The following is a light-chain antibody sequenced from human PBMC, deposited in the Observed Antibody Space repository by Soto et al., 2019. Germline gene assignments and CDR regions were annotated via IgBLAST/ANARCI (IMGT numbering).Light chain of an antibody. Sequence: DIQMTRSPASLSASVGYRATITRRPSLPISNYLAWYQQKPGKIPNLLIYAASTLQAGVPSRFSGSGSGTDFTLTISSLQTEDVAAYYCKKYNSAPLTFGGGTKVDIK. V-gene: IGKV1-27*01. CDR2: AAS. CDR3: KKYNSAPLT. J-gene: IGKJ4*01. CDR1: LPISNY.